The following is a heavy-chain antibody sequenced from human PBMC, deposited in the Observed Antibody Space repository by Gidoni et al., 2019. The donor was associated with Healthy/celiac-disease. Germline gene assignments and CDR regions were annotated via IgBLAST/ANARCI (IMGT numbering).Heavy chain of an antibody. CDR1: GYTFPSYC. V-gene: IGHV1-18*01. CDR3: ARWMITFGGVIVPYGMDV. Sequence: QVQLVQSGAEVKKPGASVNVSCKASGYTFPSYCFSWVRQAPGQGLEWMGWISAYNGNTNYAQKLQGRVTMTTDTATSTAYMELRSLRSDDTAVYYCARWMITFGGVIVPYGMDVWGQGTTVTVSS. J-gene: IGHJ6*02. CDR2: ISAYNGNT. D-gene: IGHD3-16*02.